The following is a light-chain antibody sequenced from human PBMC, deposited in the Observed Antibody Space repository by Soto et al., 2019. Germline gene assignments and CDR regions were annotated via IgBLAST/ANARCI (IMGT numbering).Light chain of an antibody. CDR3: SSYTRSSTLVV. CDR1: SSDVGGYNY. J-gene: IGLJ2*01. V-gene: IGLV2-14*01. CDR2: DVS. Sequence: QSALTQPASVSGSPGQSITISCTGTSSDVGGYNYVSWYQQHPGKAPKLMIYDVSNRPSGVSNRFSCSKSGNKASLTISGLQAEDEADYYCSSYTRSSTLVVFGGGTKLTFL.